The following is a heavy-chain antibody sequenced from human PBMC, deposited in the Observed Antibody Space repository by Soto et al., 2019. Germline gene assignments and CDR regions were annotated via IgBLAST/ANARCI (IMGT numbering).Heavy chain of an antibody. J-gene: IGHJ6*02. V-gene: IGHV1-18*01. Sequence: ASVKVSCKASGYTFATYGIAWVRQAPGQGLEWMGWISADNDYTNYAQNFQGRVTMTADTSTTTAYMDLRSLRFDDTAIYYCAGYSHTSSWFSDYYYYGMDVWGQGTTVTVSS. CDR3: AGYSHTSSWFSDYYYYGMDV. CDR2: ISADNDYT. CDR1: GYTFATYG. D-gene: IGHD6-13*01.